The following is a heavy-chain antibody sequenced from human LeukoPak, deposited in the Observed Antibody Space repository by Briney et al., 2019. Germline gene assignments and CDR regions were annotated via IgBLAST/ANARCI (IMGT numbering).Heavy chain of an antibody. J-gene: IGHJ4*02. D-gene: IGHD1-26*01. CDR2: FDPEDGET. CDR1: GYTLTELS. Sequence: GASVKVSCKVSGYTLTELSMHWVRQAPGKGLEWMGGFDPEDGETIYAQKLQGRVTMTTDTSTSTAYMELRSLRSDDTAVYYCAREGGSYYGVNFDYWGQGTLVTVSS. CDR3: AREGGSYYGVNFDY. V-gene: IGHV1-24*01.